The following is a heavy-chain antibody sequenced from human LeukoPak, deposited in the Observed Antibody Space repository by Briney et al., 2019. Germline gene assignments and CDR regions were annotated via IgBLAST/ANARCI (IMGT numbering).Heavy chain of an antibody. V-gene: IGHV3-66*01. CDR1: GFTVSSNY. Sequence: PGGSLRLSCAASGFTVSSNYMSWVRQAPGKGLEWVSVIYSGGSTYYADSVKGRFTISRDNSKNTLYLQMNSLRAEDTAVYYCARDTYYYDSSGYYWGDYFDYWGQGTLVTVSS. D-gene: IGHD3-22*01. CDR3: ARDTYYYDSSGYYWGDYFDY. CDR2: IYSGGST. J-gene: IGHJ4*02.